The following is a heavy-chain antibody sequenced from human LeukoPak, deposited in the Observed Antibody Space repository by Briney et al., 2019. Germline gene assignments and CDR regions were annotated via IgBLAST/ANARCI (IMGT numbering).Heavy chain of an antibody. CDR2: ISGDGGST. CDR3: AKSMVRAVVYRWYFDY. D-gene: IGHD4/OR15-4a*01. J-gene: IGHJ4*02. V-gene: IGHV3-43*02. CDR1: GFTFDGYA. Sequence: GGSLRLSCAASGFTFDGYAMHWVRQAPGKGLEWVSLISGDGGSTYYADSVKGRFTISRDNSKNSLYLQMNSLRTEDTALYYCAKSMVRAVVYRWYFDYWGQGTLVTVSS.